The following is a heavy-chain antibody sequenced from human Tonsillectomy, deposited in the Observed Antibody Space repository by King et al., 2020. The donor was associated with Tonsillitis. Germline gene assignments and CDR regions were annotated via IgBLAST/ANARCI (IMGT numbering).Heavy chain of an antibody. CDR3: ARESSGTTSGWFDP. D-gene: IGHD1-7*01. V-gene: IGHV4-59*01. J-gene: IGHJ5*02. CDR1: GGSITYYY. CDR2: IYYSGST. Sequence: QLQESGPGLVKPSETLSLTCTVSGGSITYYYWSWIRQSPGKGLEWIGYIYYSGSTNYNPSLKSRVTISVDTSKNQLSLKLSSVTAADTAVDYCARESSGTTSGWFDPWGQGTLVTVSS.